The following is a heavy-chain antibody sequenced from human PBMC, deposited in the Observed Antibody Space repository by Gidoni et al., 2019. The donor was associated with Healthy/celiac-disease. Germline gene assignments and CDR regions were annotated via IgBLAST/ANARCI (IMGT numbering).Heavy chain of an antibody. Sequence: QLQLQESGPGLVKPSETLSLTCTVSGGSLSSSSSYWGWIRQPPGKGLEWIGSIYYSGSTYYNPSLKSRVTISVDTSKNQFSLKLSSVTAADTAVYYCAWTWIQLWDQMRSAFDIWGQGTMVTVSS. V-gene: IGHV4-39*01. CDR1: GGSLSSSSSY. CDR3: AWTWIQLWDQMRSAFDI. J-gene: IGHJ3*02. CDR2: IYYSGST. D-gene: IGHD5-18*01.